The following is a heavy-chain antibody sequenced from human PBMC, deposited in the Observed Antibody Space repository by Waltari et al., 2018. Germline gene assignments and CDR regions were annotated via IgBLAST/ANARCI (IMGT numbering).Heavy chain of an antibody. CDR2: IYSGVST. CDR3: AKGGDTGTYGFFDF. Sequence: EVQLLESGGGLAQPGGSLRLSCEASGFTFSSNDMTWVRQAPGKGLEWVSSIYSGVSTNYADSVKGLFTVSRDNSKNTLYLQMSNLRGEDTAVYYCAKGGDTGTYGFFDFWGQGTLVSISS. CDR1: GFTFSSND. V-gene: IGHV3-23*03. J-gene: IGHJ4*02. D-gene: IGHD1-1*01.